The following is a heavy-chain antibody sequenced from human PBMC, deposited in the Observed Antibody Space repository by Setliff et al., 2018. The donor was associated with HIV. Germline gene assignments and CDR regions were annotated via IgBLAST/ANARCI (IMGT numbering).Heavy chain of an antibody. V-gene: IGHV1-18*01. CDR1: AYSFSKYG. D-gene: IGHD3-16*02. CDR3: ARAYYDSVWGSHRYRFYYFDY. CDR2: ISAYNGKT. J-gene: IGHJ4*02. Sequence: GASVKVSCKASAYSFSKYGISWVRQAPGQGLEWMGWISAYNGKTLYAQKFQGRVTMTTDTSTNTAYMELRSLRSEDTAVYYCARAYYDSVWGSHRYRFYYFDYWGQGSLVTVSS.